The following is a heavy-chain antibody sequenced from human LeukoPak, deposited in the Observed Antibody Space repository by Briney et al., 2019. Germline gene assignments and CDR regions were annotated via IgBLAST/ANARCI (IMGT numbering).Heavy chain of an antibody. CDR1: GGSISSGSYY. D-gene: IGHD5-18*01. J-gene: IGHJ5*02. Sequence: PSQTLSLTCTVSGGSISSGSYYWSWIRQPAGKGLEWIGRIYTSGSTNYNPSLKSRVTISVDTSKNQFSLKLSSVTAADTAVYYCAREDVDTAMVVQFDPWGQGTLVTASS. V-gene: IGHV4-61*02. CDR3: AREDVDTAMVVQFDP. CDR2: IYTSGST.